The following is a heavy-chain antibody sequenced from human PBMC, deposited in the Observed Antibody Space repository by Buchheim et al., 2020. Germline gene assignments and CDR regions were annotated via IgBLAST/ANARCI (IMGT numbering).Heavy chain of an antibody. D-gene: IGHD2-15*01. J-gene: IGHJ4*02. Sequence: QVQLQELGPGLVKPSETLSLTCTVSGGSISSHYWSWIRQPPGKGLEWIGYIYYSGSTNYNPSLKSRVTISVDTSKNQFSLKLSSVTAADTAVYYCASGLGYCSGGSCYELDYWGQGTL. CDR2: IYYSGST. CDR1: GGSISSHY. CDR3: ASGLGYCSGGSCYELDY. V-gene: IGHV4-59*11.